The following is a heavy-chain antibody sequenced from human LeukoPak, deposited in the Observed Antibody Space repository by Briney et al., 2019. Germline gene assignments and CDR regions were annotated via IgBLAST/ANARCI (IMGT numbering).Heavy chain of an antibody. CDR1: GFTVSSNY. Sequence: GGSLRLSCAASGFTVSSNYMSWVRQAPGKGLEWVAVIWYDGSNKYYADSVKGRFTISRDNSKNTLYLQMNSLRAEDTAVYYCARDRGLPKSLNYWGQGTLVTVSS. CDR3: ARDRGLPKSLNY. V-gene: IGHV3-33*08. D-gene: IGHD4-11*01. CDR2: IWYDGSNK. J-gene: IGHJ4*02.